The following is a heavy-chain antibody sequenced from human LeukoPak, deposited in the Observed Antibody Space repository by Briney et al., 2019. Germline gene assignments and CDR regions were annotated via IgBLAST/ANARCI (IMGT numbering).Heavy chain of an antibody. CDR1: GGSISSHY. CDR2: IYYSGST. J-gene: IGHJ4*02. D-gene: IGHD3-10*01. CDR3: ARGYYYGSGSYPLDY. Sequence: PSETLFLTCTVSGGSISSHYWSWIRQPPGKGLEWIGYIYYSGSTNYNPSLKSRVTISVDTSKNQFSLKLSSVTAADTAVYYCARGYYYGSGSYPLDYWGQGTLVTVSS. V-gene: IGHV4-59*11.